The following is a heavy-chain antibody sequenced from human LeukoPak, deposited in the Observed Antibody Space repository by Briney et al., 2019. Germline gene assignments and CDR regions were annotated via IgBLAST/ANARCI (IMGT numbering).Heavy chain of an antibody. D-gene: IGHD3-10*01. Sequence: ASVKVSCKASGYTFTGYYMHWVRQAPGQGLEWMGWINPNTGGTNYAQNFQGRVTMTRDTSISTAYMELSRLRSDDTAVYYCARDLGVNYFDYWGQGTLVTVSS. V-gene: IGHV1-2*02. CDR2: INPNTGGT. J-gene: IGHJ4*02. CDR1: GYTFTGYY. CDR3: ARDLGVNYFDY.